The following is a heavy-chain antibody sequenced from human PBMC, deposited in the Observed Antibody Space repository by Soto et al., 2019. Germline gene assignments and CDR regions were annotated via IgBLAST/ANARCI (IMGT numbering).Heavy chain of an antibody. Sequence: PGGSLRLSCAASGFTFSDYYMSWIRQAPGKGLEWVSYISSSGSLTYYADSVKGRFTISRDNAKNSLYLQMNSLRAEDTAMYYCARRGTTVTDYYYYYMDVWGKGNTVTVSS. CDR3: ARRGTTVTDYYYYYMDV. D-gene: IGHD4-17*01. J-gene: IGHJ6*03. V-gene: IGHV3-11*01. CDR1: GFTFSDYY. CDR2: ISSSGSLT.